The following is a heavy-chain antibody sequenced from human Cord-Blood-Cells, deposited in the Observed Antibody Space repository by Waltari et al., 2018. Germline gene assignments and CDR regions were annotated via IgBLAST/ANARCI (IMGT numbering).Heavy chain of an antibody. CDR1: GYSFTSYW. D-gene: IGHD2-21*01. V-gene: IGHV5-51*01. CDR3: ASTLAYCGGDCYYWEDAFDI. J-gene: IGHJ3*02. Sequence: EVQLVQSGAEVKKPGESLKISCKGSGYSFTSYWIGWVRQMPGKGLEWMGIIYPGDSDTSYSPSFHGQVTISADKSISTAYLQWSSLKASDTAMYYCASTLAYCGGDCYYWEDAFDIWGQGTMVTVSS. CDR2: IYPGDSDT.